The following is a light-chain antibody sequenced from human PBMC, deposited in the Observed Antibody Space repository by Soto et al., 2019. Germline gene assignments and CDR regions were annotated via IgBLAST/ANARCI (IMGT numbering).Light chain of an antibody. J-gene: IGKJ1*01. Sequence: DIQMTQSPSTLSDTVGDTVTITCRASQTLTSWLAWYQQKPGRAPKLLIYRPSSLAGGVPSRFSGGGSGTEFTLTINSLQPDDFATYFCQHYDNFQWTFGQGTK. CDR3: QHYDNFQWT. CDR1: QTLTSW. CDR2: RPS. V-gene: IGKV1-5*03.